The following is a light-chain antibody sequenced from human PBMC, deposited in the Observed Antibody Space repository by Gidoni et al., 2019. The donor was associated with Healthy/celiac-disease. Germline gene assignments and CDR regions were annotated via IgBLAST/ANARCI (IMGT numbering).Light chain of an antibody. CDR2: SNN. J-gene: IGLJ1*01. CDR1: SSNIGSNT. V-gene: IGLV1-44*01. Sequence: QSVLTQPPSASWTPGQGVTISCSGSSSNIGSNTVNWYQQLPGTAPKLLIYSNNQRPSGVPDRFSGSKSGTSASLAISGLQSEDEADYYCAAWDDSLNGYVFGTGTKVTVL. CDR3: AAWDDSLNGYV.